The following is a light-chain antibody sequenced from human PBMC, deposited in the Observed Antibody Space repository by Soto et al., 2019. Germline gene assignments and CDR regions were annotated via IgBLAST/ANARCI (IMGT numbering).Light chain of an antibody. CDR2: DAS. J-gene: IGKJ2*01. V-gene: IGKV1-5*01. Sequence: DIQMTQSPSTLSASVGDRVTITCRASQSVSIYLAWYQQKPGKAPKLLVYDASRWVSGVPSRFSGSGSGTEFTLTISSLQPDDFATYYCQQYNAFSTFGLGTKLEIK. CDR3: QQYNAFST. CDR1: QSVSIY.